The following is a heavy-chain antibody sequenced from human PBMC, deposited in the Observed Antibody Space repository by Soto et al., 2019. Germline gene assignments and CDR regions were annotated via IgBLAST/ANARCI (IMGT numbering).Heavy chain of an antibody. V-gene: IGHV1-69*13. J-gene: IGHJ4*02. CDR3: ARDIIAAAGSGY. Sequence: SVKVSCKASGGTLSSYAISWVRQAPGQGLEWMGGIIPIFGTANYAQKFQGRVTITADESTSTAYMELSSLRSEDTAVYYCARDIIAAAGSGYWGQGTLVTVSS. CDR2: IIPIFGTA. CDR1: GGTLSSYA. D-gene: IGHD6-13*01.